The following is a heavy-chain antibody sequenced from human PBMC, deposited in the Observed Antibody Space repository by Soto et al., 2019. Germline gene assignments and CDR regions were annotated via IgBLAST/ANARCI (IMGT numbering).Heavy chain of an antibody. CDR2: ISWKSSSI. Sequence: ELQLVESGGGLVQPGKSLRLSCDASGFTFDYYAMHWVRQAPGKGLEWVSGISWKSSSIGYADSVKGRFTISRDNAKNSLYLQMNSLTTEDTALYYCAKSTGGTANGMDVWGQGTTVIVS. J-gene: IGHJ6*02. CDR3: AKSTGGTANGMDV. D-gene: IGHD2-8*02. V-gene: IGHV3-9*01. CDR1: GFTFDYYA.